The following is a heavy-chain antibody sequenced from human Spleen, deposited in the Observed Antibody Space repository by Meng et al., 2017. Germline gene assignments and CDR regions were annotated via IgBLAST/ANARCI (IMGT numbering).Heavy chain of an antibody. V-gene: IGHV1-2*02. J-gene: IGHJ4*02. CDR1: GYTFTGYY. Sequence: ASVKVSCKASGYTFTGYYMHWVRQAPGQGLEWMGWINPNSGGTNYAQKFQGRVTMTRDTSISTAYMELSRLRSDDTAVYYCASTFIAAAGTTPTDYWGQGTLVTVSS. CDR3: ASTFIAAAGTTPTDY. D-gene: IGHD6-13*01. CDR2: INPNSGGT.